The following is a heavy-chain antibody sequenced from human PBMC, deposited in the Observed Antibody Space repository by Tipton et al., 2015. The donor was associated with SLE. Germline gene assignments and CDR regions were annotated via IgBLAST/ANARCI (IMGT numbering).Heavy chain of an antibody. D-gene: IGHD6-13*01. CDR2: ISISGTT. CDR1: GVSISSGNYY. J-gene: IGHJ3*02. V-gene: IGHV4-61*09. CDR3: ARDGDYTSSWSHFGGSFDI. Sequence: TLSLTCSVSGVSISSGNYYWSWIRQPAGKGLVWIGHISISGTTNYNPPLKSRDSISVDTSKNQFSLKLTSVTAADTAIYYCARDGDYTSSWSHFGGSFDIWGQGTMVTVSS.